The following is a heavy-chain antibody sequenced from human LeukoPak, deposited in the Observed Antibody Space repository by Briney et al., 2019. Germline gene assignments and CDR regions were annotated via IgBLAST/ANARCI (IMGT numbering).Heavy chain of an antibody. CDR1: GYTFTSYG. CDR3: ARPVLGYYYDSSGYGD. D-gene: IGHD3-22*01. CDR2: INPNSGGT. V-gene: IGHV1-2*02. J-gene: IGHJ4*02. Sequence: ASVKVSCKASGYTFTSYGISWVRQAPGQGLEWMGWINPNSGGTNYAQKFQGRVTMTRDTSISTAYMELSRLRSDDTAVYYCARPVLGYYYDSSGYGDWGQGTLVTVSS.